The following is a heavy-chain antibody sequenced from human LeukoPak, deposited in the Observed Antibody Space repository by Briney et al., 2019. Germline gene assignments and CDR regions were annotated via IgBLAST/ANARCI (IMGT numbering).Heavy chain of an antibody. CDR2: INSDGSST. V-gene: IGHV3-74*01. Sequence: GGSLRLSCAASGFTFSSYWTHRVRQAPGKGLVWVSRINSDGSSTSYADSVKGRFTISKDNAKNTLYLQMNSLRAEDTAVYYCARGVGYCSSTSCYWWFDPWGQGTLVTVSS. CDR3: ARGVGYCSSTSCYWWFDP. J-gene: IGHJ5*02. D-gene: IGHD2-2*01. CDR1: GFTFSSYW.